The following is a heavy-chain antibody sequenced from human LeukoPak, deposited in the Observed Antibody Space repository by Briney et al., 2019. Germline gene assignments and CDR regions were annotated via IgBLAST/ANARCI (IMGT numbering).Heavy chain of an antibody. Sequence: SETLSLTCTVSGGSLSSGGYYWSWLRQHPGKGLEWIGYIYYSGSTYYNPSLKSRVTISVDTSKNQFSLKLSSVTAADTAVYYCAREGTGGYSYGRKGYFDLWGRGTLVTVSS. D-gene: IGHD5-18*01. CDR3: AREGTGGYSYGRKGYFDL. V-gene: IGHV4-31*03. CDR1: GGSLSSGGYY. J-gene: IGHJ2*01. CDR2: IYYSGST.